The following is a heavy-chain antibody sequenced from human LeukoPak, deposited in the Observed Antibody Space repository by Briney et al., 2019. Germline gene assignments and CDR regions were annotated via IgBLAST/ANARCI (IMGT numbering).Heavy chain of an antibody. CDR3: ARTYSSSDEFDY. CDR2: INPNSGDT. D-gene: IGHD6-13*01. V-gene: IGHV1-2*06. J-gene: IGHJ4*02. CDR1: GYTFTGYH. Sequence: ASVKVSCKASGYTFTGYHMHWVRQAPGQGLEWMGRINPNSGDTNYAQKFQGRVAMTRDTSTSRVYMEVSSLRSEDTAVYYCARTYSSSDEFDYWGQGTLVTVSS.